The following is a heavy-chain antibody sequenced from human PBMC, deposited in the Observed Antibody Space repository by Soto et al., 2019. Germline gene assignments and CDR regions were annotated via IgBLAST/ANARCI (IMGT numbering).Heavy chain of an antibody. CDR2: IIPAFGTA. J-gene: IGHJ4*02. D-gene: IGHD2-2*01. Sequence: SVKVSCKASGGTFNSYLIDWVRQAPGQGLEWMGGIIPAFGTAKYAQKFQGRVTITADKSTTTAYMELRALTSEDTAVYYCARGLDQPPVGLYFDTWGQGTLVTVSS. V-gene: IGHV1-69*06. CDR1: GGTFNSYL. CDR3: ARGLDQPPVGLYFDT.